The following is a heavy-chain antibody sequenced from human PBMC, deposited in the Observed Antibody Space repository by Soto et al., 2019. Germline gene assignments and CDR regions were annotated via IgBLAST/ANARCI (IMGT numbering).Heavy chain of an antibody. CDR3: DRYCSTTLGNGMATRIFDX. D-gene: IGHD5-12*01. V-gene: IGHV3-48*03. Sequence: GGSLRLSCAASRFTFSSYEMHWVRQAPGKGLEWVSYISCSGSVVYYADSVKVRFTISIDNTSNSLYLQMNSLIDDDTALYYCDRYCSTTLGNGMATRIFDXWGQGTLVTVSX. J-gene: IGHJ4*02. CDR2: ISCSGSVV. CDR1: RFTFSSYE.